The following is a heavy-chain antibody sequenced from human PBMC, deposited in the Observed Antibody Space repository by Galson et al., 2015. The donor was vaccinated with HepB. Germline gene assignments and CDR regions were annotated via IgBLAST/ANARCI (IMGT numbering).Heavy chain of an antibody. J-gene: IGHJ4*02. CDR3: ARHESESKTYAADN. Sequence: ETLSLTCTVSGGSINYYYWGWLRQPPGKGLEWIGSFYYTGNTHYNPSLKSRVTISGDTSKNQFSLKLNSVTAADTAVYYCARHESESKTYAADNWGQGTLVTVSS. CDR2: FYYTGNT. V-gene: IGHV4-39*01. D-gene: IGHD2-2*01. CDR1: GGSINYYY.